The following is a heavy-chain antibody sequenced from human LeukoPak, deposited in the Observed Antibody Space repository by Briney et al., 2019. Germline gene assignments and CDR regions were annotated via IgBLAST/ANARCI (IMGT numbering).Heavy chain of an antibody. CDR2: INHSGST. J-gene: IGHJ3*02. V-gene: IGHV4-34*01. CDR3: ARDPSYCSGGSCYFTVGAFDI. D-gene: IGHD2-15*01. Sequence: SETLSLTCAVYGGSFSGYYWSWLRQPPGKGLEWIGEINHSGSTNYNPSLKSRVTISVDTSKNQFSLKLSSVTAADTAVYYCARDPSYCSGGSCYFTVGAFDIWGQGTMVTVSS. CDR1: GGSFSGYY.